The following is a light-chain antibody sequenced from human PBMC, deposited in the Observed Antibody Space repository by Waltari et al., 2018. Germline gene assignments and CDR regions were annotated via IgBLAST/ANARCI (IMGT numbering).Light chain of an antibody. CDR2: DKN. J-gene: IGLJ2*01. CDR1: SLRSPY. Sequence: SSELTQDPALSVAMGRTVRIPCQGHSLRSPYATWYQQRPGQAPILVTYDKNNRPSGVPDRFSGSSSDNTASLTITGAQAEDEASYYCHSRDASGVGGSFGGGTKLTVL. V-gene: IGLV3-19*01. CDR3: HSRDASGVGGS.